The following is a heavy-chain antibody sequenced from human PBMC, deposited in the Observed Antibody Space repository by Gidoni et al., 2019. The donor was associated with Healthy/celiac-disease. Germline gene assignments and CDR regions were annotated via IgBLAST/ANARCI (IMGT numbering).Heavy chain of an antibody. CDR2: IYYSGST. Sequence: QVQLQESGPGLVKPSANLSLPCTVSGGSVSSGSYYWSWIRQPPGKGLEWIGYIYYSGSTNYNPSLKSRVTISVDTSKNQFSLKLSSVTAADTAVYYCASTGGDRYFDWLVVGAFDIWGQGTMVTVSS. CDR1: GGSVSSGSYY. J-gene: IGHJ3*02. V-gene: IGHV4-61*01. CDR3: ASTGGDRYFDWLVVGAFDI. D-gene: IGHD3-9*01.